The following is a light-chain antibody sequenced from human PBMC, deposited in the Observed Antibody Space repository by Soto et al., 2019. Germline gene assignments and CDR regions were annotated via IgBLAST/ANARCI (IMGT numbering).Light chain of an antibody. J-gene: IGLJ2*01. CDR3: ETWDSNTRV. Sequence: QLVLTQSSSASASLGSSVKLTYTLSSGHSDYVIAWHQQQPGKAPRYLMEVEGSGSNKKWSAVPDRFSGASSCADRYLTVSNNQSEDEADYYCETWDSNTRVFGGGTQLTVL. CDR2: VEGSGSN. V-gene: IGLV4-60*03. CDR1: SGHSDYV.